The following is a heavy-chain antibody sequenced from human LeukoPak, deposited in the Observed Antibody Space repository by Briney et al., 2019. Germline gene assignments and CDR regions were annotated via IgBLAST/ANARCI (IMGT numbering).Heavy chain of an antibody. J-gene: IGHJ3*02. CDR3: AREGLTSTPNNAFDI. D-gene: IGHD4-23*01. CDR1: GFTFSTYG. V-gene: IGHV3-33*01. Sequence: GGSLRLSCAASGFTFSTYGMHWVRQAPGKGLEWVAVIWSDENKKFYADSVKGRFTISRDNFKSTLYLQMDCLRVEDTAVYYCAREGLTSTPNNAFDIWGQGSVVTVSS. CDR2: IWSDENKK.